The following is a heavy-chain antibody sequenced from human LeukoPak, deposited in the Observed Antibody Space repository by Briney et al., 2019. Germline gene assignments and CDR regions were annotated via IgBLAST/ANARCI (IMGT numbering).Heavy chain of an antibody. CDR2: ISYDGSNK. V-gene: IGHV3-30-3*01. J-gene: IGHJ4*02. CDR3: ARDFSYYGSGSYYIN. CDR1: GFTFSSYA. Sequence: GGSLRLSCAASGFTFSSYAMRWVRQAPGKGLEWVAVISYDGSNKYYADSVKGRFTISRDNSKNTLYLQMNSLRAEYTAVYYCARDFSYYGSGSYYINWGQGTLVTVSS. D-gene: IGHD3-10*01.